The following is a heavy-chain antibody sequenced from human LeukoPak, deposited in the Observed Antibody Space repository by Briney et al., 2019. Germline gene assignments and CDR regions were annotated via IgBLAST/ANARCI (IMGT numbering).Heavy chain of an antibody. Sequence: PSETLSLTCTVSRGSTSTYYWSWIRQPAGKGLEWIGRIYPSGNTNFNPSLMSRVTISVDTSKNQFSLKLSSVTAADTAVYYCSGSYLYYYYYYMHVWGKGTTVTISS. CDR1: RGSTSTYY. V-gene: IGHV4-4*07. CDR2: IYPSGNT. D-gene: IGHD1-26*01. J-gene: IGHJ6*03. CDR3: SGSYLYYYYYYMHV.